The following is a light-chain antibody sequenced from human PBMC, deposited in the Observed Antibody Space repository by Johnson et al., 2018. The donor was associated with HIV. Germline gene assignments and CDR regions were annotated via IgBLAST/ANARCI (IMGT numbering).Light chain of an antibody. V-gene: IGLV1-51*01. CDR1: SSNIGNNY. CDR3: GTWDSSLYAYV. J-gene: IGLJ1*01. CDR2: DNN. Sequence: HSVLTQPPSVSAAPGQKVTISCSGSSSNIGNNYVSWYQQLPGTVPKLLIYDNNKRPSGIPDRFSGSKSGTSATLGITGLQTGDEADYYCGTWDSSLYAYVFGTGTKVTAL.